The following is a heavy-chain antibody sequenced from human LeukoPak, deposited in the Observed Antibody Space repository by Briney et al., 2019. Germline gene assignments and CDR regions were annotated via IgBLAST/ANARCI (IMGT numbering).Heavy chain of an antibody. V-gene: IGHV3-15*01. D-gene: IGHD5-12*01. Sequence: GGSLRLSCAASGFTFSNAWMSWVRQAPGKGLEWVGRIKSKTDGGTTDYAAPVKGRFTISGDDSKNTLYLQMNSLKTEDTAVYYCSGYSGYDPYYYYYGMDVWGKGTTVTVSS. CDR3: SGYSGYDPYYYYYGMDV. CDR1: GFTFSNAW. CDR2: IKSKTDGGTT. J-gene: IGHJ6*04.